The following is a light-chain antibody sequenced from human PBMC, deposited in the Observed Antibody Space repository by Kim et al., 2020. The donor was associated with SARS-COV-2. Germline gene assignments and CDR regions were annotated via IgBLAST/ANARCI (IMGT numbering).Light chain of an antibody. V-gene: IGKV3-20*01. J-gene: IGKJ1*01. Sequence: SPGERATPSCRARRGGGINNLARYQQKPGEAPRLLIYGASSRATGIPDRFSGGGSGTDFTLTITRLEPVDFAVYYCQKYSSSPATFGEGTKVDIK. CDR2: GAS. CDR1: RGGGINN. CDR3: QKYSSSPAT.